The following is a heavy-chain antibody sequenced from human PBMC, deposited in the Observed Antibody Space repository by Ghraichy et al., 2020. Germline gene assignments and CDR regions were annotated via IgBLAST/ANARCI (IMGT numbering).Heavy chain of an antibody. J-gene: IGHJ3*01. CDR1: GFTFSTFW. Sequence: GSLRLSCAASGFTFSTFWMSWVRQAPGKGLEWVANIKVDGSEKYYVGSVEGRFTVSRDNVQNSLYLQMNSLRVEDTAVYFCARPNFKSRDDAFDLWAKGQWSPSLQ. CDR3: ARPNFKSRDDAFDL. CDR2: IKVDGSEK. V-gene: IGHV3-7*01.